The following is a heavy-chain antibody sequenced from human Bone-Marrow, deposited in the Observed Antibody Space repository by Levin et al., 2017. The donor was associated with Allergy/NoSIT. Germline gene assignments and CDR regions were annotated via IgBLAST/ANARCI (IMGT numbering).Heavy chain of an antibody. CDR1: GGSFSGYY. CDR2: INHSGST. Sequence: GSLRLSCAVYGGSFSGYYWSWIRQPPGKGLEWIGEINHSGSTNYNPSLKSRVTISVDTSKNQFSLKLSSVTAADTAVYYCARPSRYYYYYMDVWGKGTTVTVSS. J-gene: IGHJ6*03. CDR3: ARPSRYYYYYMDV. V-gene: IGHV4-34*01.